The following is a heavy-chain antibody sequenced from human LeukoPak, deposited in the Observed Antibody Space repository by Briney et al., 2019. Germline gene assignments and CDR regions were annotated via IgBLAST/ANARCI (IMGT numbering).Heavy chain of an antibody. V-gene: IGHV3-11*04. CDR1: GFTFSDYY. Sequence: GGSLRLSCAASGFTFSDYYMSWIRQAPGKWLEWVSYISSSGSTIYYADSVKGRFTISRDNAKNSLYLQMNSLRAEDTAVYYCARVDLSYYGSGSHDYWGQGTLVTVSS. CDR3: ARVDLSYYGSGSHDY. J-gene: IGHJ4*02. CDR2: ISSSGSTI. D-gene: IGHD3-10*01.